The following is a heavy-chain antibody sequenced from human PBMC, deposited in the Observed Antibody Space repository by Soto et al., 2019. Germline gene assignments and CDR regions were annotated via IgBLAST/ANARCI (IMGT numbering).Heavy chain of an antibody. CDR2: VYYRGRS. J-gene: IGHJ4*02. CDR1: GGSVTNSSYY. CDR3: VSQRTTVPTQAYFDY. V-gene: IGHV4-39*01. D-gene: IGHD4-17*01. Sequence: SETLSLTCTVSGGSVTNSSYYWGWIRQSPGKGLEWIGSVYYRGRSHSKSSVKSRVTISVDTSKNRFSLSLNSVTASDTAVYFCVSQRTTVPTQAYFDYWGPGALVTVSS.